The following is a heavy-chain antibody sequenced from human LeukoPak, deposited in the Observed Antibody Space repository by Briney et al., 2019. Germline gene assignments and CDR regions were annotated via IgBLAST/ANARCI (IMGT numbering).Heavy chain of an antibody. CDR1: GGSFSGYY. D-gene: IGHD3-9*01. V-gene: IGHV4-34*01. CDR2: INHSGST. Sequence: SETLSLTCAVYGGSFSGYYWSWIRQPSGKGLEWIGEINHSGSTNYNPSLKSRVTISVDTSKNQFSLKLSSVAAADTAVYYCARVAVLRYLPYYFDYWGQGTLVTVSS. J-gene: IGHJ4*02. CDR3: ARVAVLRYLPYYFDY.